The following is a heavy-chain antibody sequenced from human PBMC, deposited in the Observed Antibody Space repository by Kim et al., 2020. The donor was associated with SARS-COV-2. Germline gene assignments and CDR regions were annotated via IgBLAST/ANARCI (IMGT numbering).Heavy chain of an antibody. CDR1: GGSISSYY. D-gene: IGHD2-2*01. J-gene: IGHJ6*02. Sequence: SETLSLTCTVSGGSISSYYWSWIRQPPGKGLEWIGYIYYSGSTNYNPSLKSRVTISVDTSKNQFSLKLSSVTAADTAVYYCARLKAVVVPAAMGFDYYYYGMDVWCQGTTVTVSS. CDR3: ARLKAVVVPAAMGFDYYYYGMDV. V-gene: IGHV4-59*08. CDR2: IYYSGST.